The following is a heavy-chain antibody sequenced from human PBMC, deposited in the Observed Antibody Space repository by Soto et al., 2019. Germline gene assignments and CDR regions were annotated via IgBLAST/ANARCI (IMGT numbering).Heavy chain of an antibody. J-gene: IGHJ5*02. D-gene: IGHD1-1*01. Sequence: SSETLSLTCTVSGASISGFYWSWIRKSAGKGLEWIGRIYATGTTDYNPSLKSRVMMSVGTSKKQFSLKLRSVTAADTAVYYCVRDGTKTLRDWFDPWGQGISVTVS. CDR2: IYATGTT. V-gene: IGHV4-4*07. CDR1: GASISGFY. CDR3: VRDGTKTLRDWFDP.